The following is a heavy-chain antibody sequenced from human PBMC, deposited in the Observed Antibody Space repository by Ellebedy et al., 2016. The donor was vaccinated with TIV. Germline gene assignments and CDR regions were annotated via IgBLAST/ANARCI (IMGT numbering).Heavy chain of an antibody. CDR2: INPNSGGT. CDR3: ARESNGVDGMDV. J-gene: IGHJ6*02. V-gene: IGHV1-2*02. CDR1: GYTFTGYY. D-gene: IGHD3-10*01. Sequence: AASVKVSCKASGYTFTGYYMHWVRQAPGQGLEWMGWINPNSGGTNYAQKFQGRVTMTRDTSISTVYMELSSLRSEDTAVYYCARESNGVDGMDVWGQGTTVTVSS.